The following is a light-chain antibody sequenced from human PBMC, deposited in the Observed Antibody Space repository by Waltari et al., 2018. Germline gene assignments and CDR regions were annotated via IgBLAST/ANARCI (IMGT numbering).Light chain of an antibody. J-gene: IGKJ1*01. CDR2: GAS. V-gene: IGKV3-20*01. CDR1: QTVTNNF. Sequence: EIVLTQSPGTLSLSPGERATLSCRTSQTVTNNFLAWYQQKPGQAPRLLIYGASSRATGGPDRFSGSGSGTDFTLTISSLEPEDFAVYYCQQYYNSPPSRTFGQGTKVEMK. CDR3: QQYYNSPPSRT.